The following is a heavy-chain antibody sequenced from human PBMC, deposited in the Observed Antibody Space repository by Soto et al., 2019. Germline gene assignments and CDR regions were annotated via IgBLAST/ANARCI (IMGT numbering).Heavy chain of an antibody. Sequence: GGSLRLSCTASGFTFGDYAMSWFRQAPGKGLEWVGFIRSKAYGGTTEYAASVKGRFTISRDDSKSIAYLQMNSLKTEDTAVYYCNRDWGTIFGVVSRYYGMDGWGQGTTVTV. CDR3: NRDWGTIFGVVSRYYGMDG. CDR1: GFTFGDYA. D-gene: IGHD3-3*01. J-gene: IGHJ6*02. CDR2: IRSKAYGGTT. V-gene: IGHV3-49*03.